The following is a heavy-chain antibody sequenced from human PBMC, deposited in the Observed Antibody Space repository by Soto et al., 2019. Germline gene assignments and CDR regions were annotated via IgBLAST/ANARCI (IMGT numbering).Heavy chain of an antibody. Sequence: VLLVQSGAEVKKPGSSVKVSCKASGGTFSSYTISWVGQAPGQGLEWMGRIIPILGIANYAQKFQGRVTITADKSTSTAYMVLSSLRSEDTALYYCARGSKGSWYHYYYMDVWGKGTTVTVSS. J-gene: IGHJ6*03. CDR2: IIPILGIA. CDR3: ARGSKGSWYHYYYMDV. CDR1: GGTFSSYT. V-gene: IGHV1-69*02. D-gene: IGHD6-13*01.